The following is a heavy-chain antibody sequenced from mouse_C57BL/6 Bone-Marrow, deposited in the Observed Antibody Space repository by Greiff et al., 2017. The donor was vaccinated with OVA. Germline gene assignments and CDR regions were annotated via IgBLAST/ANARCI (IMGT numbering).Heavy chain of an antibody. Sequence: EVQLVESGGGLVKPGGSLKLSCAASGFTFSSYTMSWVRQTPEKRLEWVATISGGGGNTYYPDSVKGRFTISRDNAKNTLYLQMSSLRSEDTALYYCARQEDDDGSSSFDDWGTGTTVTVSS. CDR3: ARQEDDDGSSSFDD. CDR2: ISGGGGNT. V-gene: IGHV5-9*01. J-gene: IGHJ1*03. CDR1: GFTFSSYT. D-gene: IGHD1-1*01.